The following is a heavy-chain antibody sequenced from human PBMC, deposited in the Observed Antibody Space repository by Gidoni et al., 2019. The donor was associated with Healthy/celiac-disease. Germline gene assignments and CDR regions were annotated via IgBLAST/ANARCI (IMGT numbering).Heavy chain of an antibody. J-gene: IGHJ6*02. CDR2: ISYDGSNK. Sequence: QVQLVESGGGVVQPGRSLRLSCAASGFTFSSYAMHWVRQAPGKGLEWVAVISYDGSNKYYADSVKGRFTISRDNSKNTLYLQMNSLRAEDTAVYYCASPLWSRWDPRTNGMDVWGQGTTVTVSS. CDR3: ASPLWSRWDPRTNGMDV. D-gene: IGHD5-18*01. V-gene: IGHV3-30-3*01. CDR1: GFTFSSYA.